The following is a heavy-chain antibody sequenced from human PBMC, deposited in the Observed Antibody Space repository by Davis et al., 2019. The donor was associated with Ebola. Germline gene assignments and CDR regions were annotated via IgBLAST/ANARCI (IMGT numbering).Heavy chain of an antibody. V-gene: IGHV3-48*03. CDR3: AGRADY. CDR2: ISSSGSTI. CDR1: GSTSSSYE. J-gene: IGHJ4*02. Sequence: GGPLRPPCPAPGSTSSSYEMNWVRQAPGKGLEWVSYISSSGSTIYYADSVKGRFTNSRDNAKNSLYLQRNSLRAEDTAVYYCAGRADYWGQGTLVTVSS.